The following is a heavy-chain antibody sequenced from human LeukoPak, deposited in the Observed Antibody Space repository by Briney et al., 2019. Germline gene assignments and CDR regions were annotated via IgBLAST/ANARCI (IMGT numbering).Heavy chain of an antibody. CDR1: GFSFSVFW. V-gene: IGHV3-74*01. D-gene: IGHD2-2*03. CDR3: ARDLDIVVVRAASWFDP. Sequence: GGSLRLSCAASGFSFSVFWMHWVRQAPGKGPVWVSRIKTDGSITNYADSVKGRFTISRDNAKNTLYLQMNSLRAEDTAVYYCARDLDIVVVRAASWFDPWGQGTLVTVSS. J-gene: IGHJ5*02. CDR2: IKTDGSIT.